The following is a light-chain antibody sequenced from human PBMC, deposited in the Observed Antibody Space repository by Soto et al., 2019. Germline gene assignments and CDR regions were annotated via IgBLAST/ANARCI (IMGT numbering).Light chain of an antibody. CDR3: SSYAGSSNFVL. CDR1: SSDVGAYNY. CDR2: EVT. V-gene: IGLV2-8*01. J-gene: IGLJ2*01. Sequence: QSALTQPPSASGSPGQSVTISCTGTSSDVGAYNYVSWYQQFPGKAPKLIIYEVTKRPSGVPDRYSGSKSGNTASLTVSGLQAEDEADYYCSSYAGSSNFVLFGGGTKLTVL.